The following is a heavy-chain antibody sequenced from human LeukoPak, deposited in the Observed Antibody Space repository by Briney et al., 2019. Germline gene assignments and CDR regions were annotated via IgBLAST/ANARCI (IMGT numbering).Heavy chain of an antibody. V-gene: IGHV1-46*01. D-gene: IGHD3-22*01. CDR3: ARQPDTSGFPNY. CDR1: GYIFTSYN. Sequence: ASVKVSCKASGYIFTSYNIYWVRQAPGQGLEWMGIINPSGGTTNYAQKFKGRVTMTRDTSTSTVYMELSSLRSEDTAVYYCARQPDTSGFPNYWGQGTLVTVSS. CDR2: INPSGGTT. J-gene: IGHJ4*02.